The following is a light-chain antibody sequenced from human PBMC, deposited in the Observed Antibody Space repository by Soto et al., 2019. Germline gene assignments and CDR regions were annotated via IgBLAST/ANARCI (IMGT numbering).Light chain of an antibody. CDR3: ATCDDSLNGLWV. Sequence: QSVLTQPPSASGTPGQRVTISCSGSSSNIGVNTVNWYQHLPGTAPKLLIYGNNQRPSGVPDRFSGSKSGTSASLAISGLQSEDEADYYCATCDDSLNGLWVFGGGTKLTVL. V-gene: IGLV1-44*01. CDR1: SSNIGVNT. J-gene: IGLJ3*02. CDR2: GNN.